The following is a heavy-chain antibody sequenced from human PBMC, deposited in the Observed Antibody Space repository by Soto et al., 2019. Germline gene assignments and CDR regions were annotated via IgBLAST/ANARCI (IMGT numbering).Heavy chain of an antibody. V-gene: IGHV4-34*01. D-gene: IGHD6-19*01. J-gene: IGHJ4*02. CDR3: ARAENVPAVMLYYFDY. CDR1: GGSFSGYY. CDR2: INHSGST. Sequence: SETLSLTCAVYGGSFSGYYWSWIRQPPGKGLEWIGEINHSGSTNYNPSLKSRVTISVDTSKNQFSLKLSSVTAADTAVYYCARAENVPAVMLYYFDYWGQGTLVTVSS.